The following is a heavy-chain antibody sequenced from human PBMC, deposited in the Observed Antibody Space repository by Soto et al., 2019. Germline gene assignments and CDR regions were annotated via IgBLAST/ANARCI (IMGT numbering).Heavy chain of an antibody. Sequence: GGSLRLSCAASGFTFSSYAMHWVRQAPGKGLEWVAVISYDGSNKYYADSVKGRFTISRDNSKNTLYLQMNSLRAEDTAVYYCARDRRVSPRGSFDYWGQGTLVTVSS. CDR3: ARDRRVSPRGSFDY. CDR2: ISYDGSNK. D-gene: IGHD3-10*01. V-gene: IGHV3-30-3*01. J-gene: IGHJ4*02. CDR1: GFTFSSYA.